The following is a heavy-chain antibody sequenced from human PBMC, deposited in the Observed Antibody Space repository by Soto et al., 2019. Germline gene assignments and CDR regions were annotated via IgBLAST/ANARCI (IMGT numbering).Heavy chain of an antibody. J-gene: IGHJ4*02. CDR3: ARAGASTRNFDY. D-gene: IGHD1-1*01. CDR2: IYPSDSDT. V-gene: IGHV5-51*01. Sequence: GESLKISCKGSGYNFAGYWSAWVRQMPGKGLELMGIIYPSDSDTRYRPSFQGQVTISADKSISSAYLQWSSLRASDTAMYYCARAGASTRNFDYWGQGTPVTVSS. CDR1: GYNFAGYW.